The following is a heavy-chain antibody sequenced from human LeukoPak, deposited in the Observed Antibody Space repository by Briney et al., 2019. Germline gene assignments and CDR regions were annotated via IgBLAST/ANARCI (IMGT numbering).Heavy chain of an antibody. CDR2: INPSGGST. CDR3: ARVDRYCSSTSCSTFYFDY. V-gene: IGHV1-46*01. CDR1: GYTFTSYY. Sequence: ASVKVSCKASGYTFTSYYMHWVRQAPGQGLEWMGIINPSGGSTSYAQKFQGRVTMTRDTSTSTVYMELSGLRSEDTAVYYCARVDRYCSSTSCSTFYFDYWGQGTLVTVSS. J-gene: IGHJ4*02. D-gene: IGHD2-2*01.